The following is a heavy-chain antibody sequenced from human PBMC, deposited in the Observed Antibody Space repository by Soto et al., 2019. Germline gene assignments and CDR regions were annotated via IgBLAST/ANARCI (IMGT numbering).Heavy chain of an antibody. CDR1: GYSFTGYY. CDR3: ARFLYDYYSFHI. J-gene: IGHJ3*02. CDR2: IDPHTGDT. V-gene: IGHV1-2*02. D-gene: IGHD2-21*02. Sequence: GASVKVSCKASGYSFTGYYMHWVRLAPGQGLEWMGWIDPHTGDTNYAQRFQGRVTMTRDTSISTADMELSRLRSDDTAVYFCARFLYDYYSFHIWGQGTMVTVSS.